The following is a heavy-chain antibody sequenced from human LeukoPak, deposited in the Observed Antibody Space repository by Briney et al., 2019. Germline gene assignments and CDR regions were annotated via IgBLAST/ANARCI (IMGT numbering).Heavy chain of an antibody. D-gene: IGHD6-19*01. Sequence: GGSLRLSCAASGFTFSDRYMDWVRQAPGKGLEWVGRITNKANSYITQYAASVKGRFTISRDDSKNSLYLQMNSLKIEDTAVYYCAREAGSVDYWGQGTLVTVSS. J-gene: IGHJ4*02. V-gene: IGHV3-72*01. CDR3: AREAGSVDY. CDR1: GFTFSDRY. CDR2: ITNKANSYIT.